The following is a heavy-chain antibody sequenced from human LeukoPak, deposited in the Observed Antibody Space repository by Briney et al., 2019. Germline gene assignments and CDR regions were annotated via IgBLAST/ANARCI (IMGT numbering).Heavy chain of an antibody. Sequence: GGSLRLSCAASGFIFSNYWMSWVRQAPGKGLEWVSSISSSSSYIYYADSVKGRFTISRDNAKNSLYLQMNSLRAEDTAVYYCARVVRRDGYNLFDYWGQGTLVTVSS. CDR1: GFIFSNYW. CDR2: ISSSSSYI. D-gene: IGHD5-24*01. J-gene: IGHJ4*02. V-gene: IGHV3-21*01. CDR3: ARVVRRDGYNLFDY.